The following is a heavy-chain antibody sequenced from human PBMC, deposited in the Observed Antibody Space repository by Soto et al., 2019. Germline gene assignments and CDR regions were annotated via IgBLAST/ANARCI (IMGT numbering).Heavy chain of an antibody. CDR1: GYTFTSDY. CDR3: AREGGPPTVTSEYNWFDP. J-gene: IGHJ5*02. CDR2: INPSGGST. D-gene: IGHD4-17*01. Sequence: ASVKVSCKASGYTFTSDYMHWMRQAPGQGLEWMGIINPSGGSTSYAQKFQGRVTMTRDTSTSTVYMELSSLRSEDTAVYYCAREGGPPTVTSEYNWFDPLGQGTLVTVSS. V-gene: IGHV1-46*01.